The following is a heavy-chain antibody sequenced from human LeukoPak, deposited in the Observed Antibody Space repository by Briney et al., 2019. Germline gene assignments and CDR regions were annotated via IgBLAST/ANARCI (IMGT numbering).Heavy chain of an antibody. V-gene: IGHV4-34*01. J-gene: IGHJ4*02. CDR1: GGSFSDYY. Sequence: SETLSLTCAVYGGSFSDYYWSWIRQPPGKGLEWIGEINHSGSTNYNPSLKSRVTISVDTSKSQFSLKLSSVTAADTAVYYCARVIAAAGQDYWGQGTLVTVSS. D-gene: IGHD6-13*01. CDR3: ARVIAAAGQDY. CDR2: INHSGST.